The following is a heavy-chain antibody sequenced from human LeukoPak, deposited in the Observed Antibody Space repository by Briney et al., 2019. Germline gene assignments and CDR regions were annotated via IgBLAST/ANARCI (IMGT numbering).Heavy chain of an antibody. CDR3: ARLYYYGSGSLYYYYMDV. V-gene: IGHV1-18*01. J-gene: IGHJ6*03. D-gene: IGHD3-10*01. Sequence: VASVKVSSKASGYTFTSYGISWVRQAPGQGLEWMGWISAYNGNTKYAQKLQGRVTMTTDTSTNTAYMEVRSLRSDDTAVYYCARLYYYGSGSLYYYYMDVWGKGTTVTVSS. CDR1: GYTFTSYG. CDR2: ISAYNGNT.